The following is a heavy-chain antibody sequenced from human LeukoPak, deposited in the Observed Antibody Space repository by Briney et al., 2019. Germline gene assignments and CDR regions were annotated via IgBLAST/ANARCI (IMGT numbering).Heavy chain of an antibody. CDR1: GFTFSSYW. D-gene: IGHD3-16*01. Sequence: GGSLRLSCAAPGFTFSSYWMHWVRQAPGKGLMWLSRINSDESSTSYADSVKGRFTISRDNAKNSLYLQMSNLRAEDTAVYFCARGGGLDVWGQGATVTVSS. J-gene: IGHJ6*02. V-gene: IGHV3-74*01. CDR2: INSDESST. CDR3: ARGGGLDV.